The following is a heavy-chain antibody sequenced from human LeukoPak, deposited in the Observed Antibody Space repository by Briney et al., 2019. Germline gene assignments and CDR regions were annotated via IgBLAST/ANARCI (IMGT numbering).Heavy chain of an antibody. CDR1: GFTVSSNF. CDR3: AGYSGDYGGNIYFFDY. CDR2: MYSSGNI. Sequence: GGSLRLSCAASGFTVSSNFMSWVRQAPGKGLDWVSVMYSSGNIHYADSVEGRFTISRDNSKNTLYLQMNSVRAEDTAVYCCAGYSGDYGGNIYFFDYWGQGALVTVSS. D-gene: IGHD4-23*01. V-gene: IGHV3-53*01. J-gene: IGHJ4*02.